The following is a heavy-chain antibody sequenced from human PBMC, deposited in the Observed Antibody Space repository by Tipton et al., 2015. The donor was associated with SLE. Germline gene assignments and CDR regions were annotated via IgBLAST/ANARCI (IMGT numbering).Heavy chain of an antibody. D-gene: IGHD3-3*01. CDR1: GFTFSSYW. J-gene: IGHJ6*02. CDR3: ARDPYYTIFGVVKYYYYGMDV. Sequence: SLSLSCAASGFTFSSYWMHWVRQAPGKGLVWVSRINSDGSSTSYADSVKGRFTISRDNAKNTLYLQMNSLRAEDTAVYYCARDPYYTIFGVVKYYYYGMDVWGQGTTVTVSS. V-gene: IGHV3-74*01. CDR2: INSDGSST.